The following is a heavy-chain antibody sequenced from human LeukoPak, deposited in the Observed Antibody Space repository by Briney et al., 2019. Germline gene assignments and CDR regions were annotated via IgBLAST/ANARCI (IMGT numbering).Heavy chain of an antibody. Sequence: GGSLRLSCVASGFTVSSYAMSWVRQAPGKGLEWVSAISGGGGSTYYADSVKGRFTISRDKSKNTLNLQMNSLRAEDTAVYYCAKARGDGSSQRGFFDYWGQGILVTVPS. V-gene: IGHV3-23*01. CDR2: ISGGGGST. J-gene: IGHJ4*02. D-gene: IGHD5-24*01. CDR3: AKARGDGSSQRGFFDY. CDR1: GFTVSSYA.